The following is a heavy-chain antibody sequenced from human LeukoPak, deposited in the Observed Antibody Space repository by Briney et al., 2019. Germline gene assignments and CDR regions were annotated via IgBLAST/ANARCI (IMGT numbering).Heavy chain of an antibody. CDR2: INHSGST. V-gene: IGHV4-34*01. Sequence: SETLSLTCAVYGGSFSGYYWSWIRQPPGKGLEWIGEINHSGSTNYNPSLKSRVTISVDTSKNQFSLKLSSVTAADTAVYYCARAGAYSSGWVYWGQGTLVTVSS. D-gene: IGHD6-19*01. J-gene: IGHJ4*02. CDR1: GGSFSGYY. CDR3: ARAGAYSSGWVY.